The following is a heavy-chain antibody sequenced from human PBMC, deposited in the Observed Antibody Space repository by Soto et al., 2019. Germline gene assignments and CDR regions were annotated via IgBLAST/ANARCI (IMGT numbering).Heavy chain of an antibody. CDR3: AREYYGGFDY. V-gene: IGHV3-30-3*01. Sequence: ESGGGVVQPGRSLRLSCAASGFTFSSYAMHWVRQAPGKGLEWVAVISYDGSNKYYADSVKGRFTISRDNSKNTLYLQMNSLRAEDTAVYYCAREYYGGFDYWGQGTLVTVSS. CDR1: GFTFSSYA. D-gene: IGHD4-17*01. CDR2: ISYDGSNK. J-gene: IGHJ4*02.